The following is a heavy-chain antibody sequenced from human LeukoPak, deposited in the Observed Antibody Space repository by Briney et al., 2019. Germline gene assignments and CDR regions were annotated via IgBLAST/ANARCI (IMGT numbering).Heavy chain of an antibody. CDR1: GYTFTSYG. CDR3: ARGGGYCSSTSCSEDAFDI. CDR2: IIPIFGTA. Sequence: SVKVSCKASGYTFTSYGINWVRQAAGQGLEWMGVIIPIFGTANYAQKFQGRVTITADESTSTAYMELSSLRSEDTAVYYCARGGGYCSSTSCSEDAFDIWDQGTMVTVSS. V-gene: IGHV1-69*13. D-gene: IGHD2-2*01. J-gene: IGHJ3*02.